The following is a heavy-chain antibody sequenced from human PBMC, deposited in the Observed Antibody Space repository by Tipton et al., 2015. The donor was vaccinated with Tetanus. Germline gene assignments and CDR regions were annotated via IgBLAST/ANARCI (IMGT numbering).Heavy chain of an antibody. CDR1: GYTFTHYG. D-gene: IGHD3/OR15-3a*01. CDR3: GRGRGLGPHEYFEH. J-gene: IGHJ5*02. CDR2: MSPFNENV. Sequence: QLVQSGAEVKKPGASVKVSCKASGYTFTHYGVNWVRQAPGQGLEWMGWMSPFNENVNHAEKFKGRLTMTTDRSTATVFMDLRSLRSDDAAVYYCGRGRGLGPHEYFEHWGQGTLVTVSS. V-gene: IGHV1-18*01.